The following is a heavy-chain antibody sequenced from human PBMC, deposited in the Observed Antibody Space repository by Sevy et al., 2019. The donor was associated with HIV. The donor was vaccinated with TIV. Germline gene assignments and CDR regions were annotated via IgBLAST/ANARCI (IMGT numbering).Heavy chain of an antibody. CDR3: TRDAGYSVGWYPSNY. V-gene: IGHV3-30*04. CDR1: GFSVSSHA. J-gene: IGHJ4*02. CDR2: LSYDGGAQ. Sequence: GRSLRLSCAASGFSVSSHAMHWVRQAPGKGLEWVALLSYDGGAQYYVDSVKGRFSISRDNSKNILYLQMNSLRPADTALYYCTRDAGYSVGWYPSNYWGQGTLVIVSS. D-gene: IGHD6-19*01.